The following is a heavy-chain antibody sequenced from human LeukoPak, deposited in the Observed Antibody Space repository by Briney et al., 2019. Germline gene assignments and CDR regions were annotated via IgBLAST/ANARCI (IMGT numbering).Heavy chain of an antibody. J-gene: IGHJ4*02. Sequence: PSETLSLTCAVYGGSFSGYYWSWIRQPLGKGLEWIGEINHSENTDYNPSLKSRVTISVDTSKNQFSLKLSSVTAADTAVYYCARAPTVSNAAYFDYWGQGTLVTVSS. CDR2: INHSENT. D-gene: IGHD4-17*01. CDR3: ARAPTVSNAAYFDY. V-gene: IGHV4-34*01. CDR1: GGSFSGYY.